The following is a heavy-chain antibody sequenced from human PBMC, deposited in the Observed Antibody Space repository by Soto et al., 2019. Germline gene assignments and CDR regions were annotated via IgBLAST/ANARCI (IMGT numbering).Heavy chain of an antibody. D-gene: IGHD3-10*01. V-gene: IGHV4-30-4*01. CDR1: GGSINPDDFY. Sequence: SETLSLTCTVSGGSINPDDFYWSWIRQPPGQGLEWIVNIYHSGSPAYNPSLKSTPTMSIHTSNNPFSLTLNSVTAADMHFSYCAREKRVAPIDMVGGRIVQTQINWFDSWGQGILVTVSS. J-gene: IGHJ5*01. CDR2: IYHSGSP. CDR3: AREKRVAPIDMVGGRIVQTQINWFDS.